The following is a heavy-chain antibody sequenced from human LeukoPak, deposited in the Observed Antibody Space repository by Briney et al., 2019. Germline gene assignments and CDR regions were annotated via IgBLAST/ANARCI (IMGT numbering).Heavy chain of an antibody. CDR1: GFSFTSYW. CDR2: INQDAGTT. D-gene: IGHD3-16*02. J-gene: IGHJ4*02. Sequence: GGSLRLSCVASGFSFTSYWMSWVRQAPGKGLEFVANINQDAGTTNYVDSVKGRFTISRDNAENSLYLQMNSLRAEDTAVYYCARPASKGDYDYVWGSYRYWSLDYWGQGTLVTVSS. CDR3: ARPASKGDYDYVWGSYRYWSLDY. V-gene: IGHV3-7*01.